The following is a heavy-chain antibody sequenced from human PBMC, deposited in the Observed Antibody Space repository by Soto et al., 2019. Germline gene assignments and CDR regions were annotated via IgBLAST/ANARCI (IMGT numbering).Heavy chain of an antibody. CDR2: IYWNDDK. J-gene: IGHJ5*02. CDR3: AYRRLLGYDSSGYYGFDP. Sequence: QITLKESGPTLVKPTQTLTLTCTFSGFSLSTSGVGVGWIRQPPGKALEWLALIYWNDDKRYSPSLKSRLTITKDTSKNQVVLTMTNMDPVDTATYYFAYRRLLGYDSSGYYGFDPWGQGTLVTVSS. D-gene: IGHD3-22*01. V-gene: IGHV2-5*01. CDR1: GFSLSTSGVG.